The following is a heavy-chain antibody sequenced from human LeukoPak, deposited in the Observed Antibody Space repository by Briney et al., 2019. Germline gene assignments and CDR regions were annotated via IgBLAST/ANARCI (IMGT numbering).Heavy chain of an antibody. CDR3: ARHAPSGDGYYYYYYMDV. CDR2: IYTSGST. J-gene: IGHJ6*03. D-gene: IGHD3-10*01. CDR1: GGSISSYY. V-gene: IGHV4-4*07. Sequence: SETLSLTCTVSGGSISSYYWSCIRQPAGKGLEWIGRIYTSGSTNYNPSLKSRVTMSVDTSKNQFSLKLSSVTAADTAVYYCARHAPSGDGYYYYYYMDVWGKGTMVTVSS.